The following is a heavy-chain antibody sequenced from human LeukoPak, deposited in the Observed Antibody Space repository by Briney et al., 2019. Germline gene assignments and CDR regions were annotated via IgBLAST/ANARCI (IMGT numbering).Heavy chain of an antibody. Sequence: GGSLRLSCAASGLTFSSYWMSWVRQAPGKGLEWVANIKQDGNEKYYVDSVKGRFTVSRDNAKNSLYLQTNSLRAEDTAVYYCASHSGYYFYMDVWGKGTTVTVSS. D-gene: IGHD1-26*01. V-gene: IGHV3-7*01. CDR2: IKQDGNEK. J-gene: IGHJ6*03. CDR1: GLTFSSYW. CDR3: ASHSGYYFYMDV.